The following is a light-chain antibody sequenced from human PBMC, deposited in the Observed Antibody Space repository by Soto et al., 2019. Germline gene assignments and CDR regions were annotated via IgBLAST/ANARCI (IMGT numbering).Light chain of an antibody. V-gene: IGKV3-20*01. CDR3: QQYGSSFT. CDR1: QSVTSNY. Sequence: EIVLTQSPGTLSLSPGERATLSCRASQSVTSNYLAWYQQKPGQAPRLLIYGASSRATGIPDRFSGSGSGTDFPLTISRLEPEEFAVYYCQQYGSSFTFGPGTKGDIK. J-gene: IGKJ3*01. CDR2: GAS.